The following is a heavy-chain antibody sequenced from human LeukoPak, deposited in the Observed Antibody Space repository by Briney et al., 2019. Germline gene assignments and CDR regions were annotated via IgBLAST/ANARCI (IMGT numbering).Heavy chain of an antibody. V-gene: IGHV3-21*01. Sequence: GGSLRLSSAASGFTFSSYSMNWVRQAPGKGLEWVSSISSSSSYIYNADSVKGRFTISRDNAKNSVHLQMNSLRAEDTAVYYCASRQFWSSYYTGSVYWGQGTLVTVSS. CDR2: ISSSSSYI. CDR3: ASRQFWSSYYTGSVY. CDR1: GFTFSSYS. D-gene: IGHD3-3*01. J-gene: IGHJ4*02.